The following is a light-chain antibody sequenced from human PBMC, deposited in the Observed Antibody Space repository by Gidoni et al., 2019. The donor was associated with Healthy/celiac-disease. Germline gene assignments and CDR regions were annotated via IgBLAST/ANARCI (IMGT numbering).Light chain of an antibody. J-gene: IGKJ1*01. V-gene: IGKV4-1*01. CDR2: WAS. Sequence: DIVRTQSPDSLAVSLGERATINCKSSQSVLYSSNNKNYLAWYQQKPGQPPKLLIYWASIRGSGVPDRFSGSGSGTDFTLTISSLQAEDVAVYYCQQYYSNPRTFGQGTKVEIK. CDR1: QSVLYSSNNKNY. CDR3: QQYYSNPRT.